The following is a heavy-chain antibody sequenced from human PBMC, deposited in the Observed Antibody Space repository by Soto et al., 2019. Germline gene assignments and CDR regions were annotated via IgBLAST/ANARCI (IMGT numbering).Heavy chain of an antibody. J-gene: IGHJ5*02. CDR1: GGSVSSGSYY. Sequence: SETLYLTCTVSGGSVSSGSYYWSWIRQPPGKGLEWIGYIYYSGSTNYNPSLKSRVTISVDTSKNQFSLKLSSVTAADTAVYYCARDEAAADNWFDPWGQGTLVTVPQ. D-gene: IGHD6-13*01. CDR3: ARDEAAADNWFDP. V-gene: IGHV4-61*01. CDR2: IYYSGST.